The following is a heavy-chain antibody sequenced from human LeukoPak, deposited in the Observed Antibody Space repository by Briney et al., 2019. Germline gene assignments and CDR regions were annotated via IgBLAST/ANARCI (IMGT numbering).Heavy chain of an antibody. V-gene: IGHV3-23*01. D-gene: IGHD4/OR15-4a*01. Sequence: GGSLRLSCAASGFTLSNYAMTWVRQVPGKGLEWVSAISSSGDDTHYADSVKGRFSISSDISKNTLFLQKNTLRAEDTAVYFCARDESPVLATHLDSWGQGTLVTVFS. CDR3: ARDESPVLATHLDS. CDR1: GFTLSNYA. CDR2: ISSSGDDT. J-gene: IGHJ5*01.